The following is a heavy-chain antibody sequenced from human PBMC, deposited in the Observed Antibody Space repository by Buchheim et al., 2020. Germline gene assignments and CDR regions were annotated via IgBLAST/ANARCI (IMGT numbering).Heavy chain of an antibody. Sequence: QVQLVESGGGVVQPGRSLRLSCAASGFTFSSYGMHWVRQAPGKGLEWVAVISYDGSNKYYADSVKGRFTISRDNSKNTLYLQMNSLRAEDTAVYYCANSNQLLFGYFDYWGQGTL. D-gene: IGHD2-2*01. CDR2: ISYDGSNK. CDR1: GFTFSSYG. CDR3: ANSNQLLFGYFDY. V-gene: IGHV3-30*18. J-gene: IGHJ4*02.